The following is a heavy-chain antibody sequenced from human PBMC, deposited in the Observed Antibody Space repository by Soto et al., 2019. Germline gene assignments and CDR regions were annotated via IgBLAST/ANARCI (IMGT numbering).Heavy chain of an antibody. CDR1: GFTVSSNY. V-gene: IGHV3-66*01. Sequence: GGSLRLSCAASGFTVSSNYMSWVRQAPGKGLEWVSVIYSGGSTYYADSVKGRFTISRDNSKNTLYLQMNSLRAEDTAVYYCAREVVVAATRVSFRWFDPWGQGTLVTVSS. D-gene: IGHD2-15*01. J-gene: IGHJ5*02. CDR3: AREVVVAATRVSFRWFDP. CDR2: IYSGGST.